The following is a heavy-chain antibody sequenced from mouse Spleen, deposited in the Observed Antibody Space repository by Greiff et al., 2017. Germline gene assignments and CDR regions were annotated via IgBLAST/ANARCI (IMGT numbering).Heavy chain of an antibody. D-gene: IGHD2-1*01. V-gene: IGHV1-81*01. Sequence: VKLVESGAELARPGASVKLSCKASGYTFTSYGISWVKQRTGQGLEWIGEIYPRSGNTYYNEKFKGKASLTADKSSSTAYMELRSLTSEDSAVYFCARTGDGNYFDYWGQGTTLTVSS. CDR2: IYPRSGNT. CDR3: ARTGDGNYFDY. CDR1: GYTFTSYG. J-gene: IGHJ2*01.